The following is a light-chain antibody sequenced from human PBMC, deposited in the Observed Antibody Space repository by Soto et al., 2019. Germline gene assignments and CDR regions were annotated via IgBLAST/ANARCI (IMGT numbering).Light chain of an antibody. CDR3: QQYYSAPGT. CDR1: QSLLYTPNNYNY. Sequence: DVVMTQFPDSLAVSLGERATLSCKSGQSLLYTPNNYNYLAWYQQKAGQPPKLLIYWASTRESGVPDRFSGSGSGTDFNLTISNLQAADVAVYFYQQYYSAPGTFGQGTRVEIK. V-gene: IGKV4-1*01. J-gene: IGKJ1*01. CDR2: WAS.